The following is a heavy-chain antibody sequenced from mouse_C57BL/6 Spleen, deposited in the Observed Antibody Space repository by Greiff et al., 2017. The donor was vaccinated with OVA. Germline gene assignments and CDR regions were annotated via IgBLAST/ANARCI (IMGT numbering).Heavy chain of an antibody. Sequence: QVQLQQPGAELVRPGSSVKLSCKASGYTFTSYWMHWVKQRPIQGLEWIGNIDPSDSETHYNQKFKDKATLTVDKSSSTAYMKLSSLTSEDSAVYYCARCYYGSYYFDYWGQGTTLTVSS. V-gene: IGHV1-52*01. CDR3: ARCYYGSYYFDY. D-gene: IGHD1-1*01. J-gene: IGHJ2*01. CDR2: IDPSDSET. CDR1: GYTFTSYW.